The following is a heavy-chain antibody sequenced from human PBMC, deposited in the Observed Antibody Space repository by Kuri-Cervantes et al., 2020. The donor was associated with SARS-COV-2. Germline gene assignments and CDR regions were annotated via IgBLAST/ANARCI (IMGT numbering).Heavy chain of an antibody. D-gene: IGHD2-15*01. CDR3: ARGRGEGYCSGGSCYPGGKHYYYYYGMDV. V-gene: IGHV4-34*01. CDR2: INHSGST. CDR1: GFTFSSYE. J-gene: IGHJ6*02. Sequence: GSLRLSCAASGFTFSSYEMNWVRQAPGKGLEWIGEINHSGSTNYNPSLKSRVTISVDTPKNQFSLKLSSVTAADTAVYYCARGRGEGYCSGGSCYPGGKHYYYYYGMDVWGQGTTVTVSS.